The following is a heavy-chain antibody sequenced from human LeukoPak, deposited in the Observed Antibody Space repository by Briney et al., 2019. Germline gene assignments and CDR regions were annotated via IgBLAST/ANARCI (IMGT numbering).Heavy chain of an antibody. D-gene: IGHD3-3*01. J-gene: IGHJ4*02. CDR1: GGSISSSSYY. V-gene: IGHV4-39*01. CDR2: IYYSGST. CDR3: ARLYYDFWSGYYHFDY. Sequence: TSETLPLTCTVSGGSISSSSYYWGWIRQPPGKGLEWIGSIYYSGSTYYNPSLKSRVTISVDTSKNQFSLKLSSVTAADTAVYYCARLYYDFWSGYYHFDYWGQGTLVTVSS.